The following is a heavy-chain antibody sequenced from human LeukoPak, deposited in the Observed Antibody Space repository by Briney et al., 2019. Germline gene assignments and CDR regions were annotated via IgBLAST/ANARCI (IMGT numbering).Heavy chain of an antibody. CDR1: GFTFSSYS. CDR3: AKDLVVVAVKGYAFDI. V-gene: IGHV3-21*01. CDR2: ISSSSSYI. D-gene: IGHD2-15*01. J-gene: IGHJ3*02. Sequence: GGSLRLSCAASGFTFSSYSMNWVRQAPGKGLEWVSSISSSSSYIYYADSVKGRFTISRDNSKNTLYLQMNSLRAEDTAVYYCAKDLVVVAVKGYAFDIWGQGTMVTVSS.